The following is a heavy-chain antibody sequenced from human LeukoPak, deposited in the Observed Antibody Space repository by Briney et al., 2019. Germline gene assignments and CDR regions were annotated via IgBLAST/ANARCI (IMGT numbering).Heavy chain of an antibody. CDR1: GGSFSGYY. CDR3: ARRGVVPAARRQFDY. D-gene: IGHD2-2*01. J-gene: IGHJ4*02. V-gene: IGHV4-34*01. CDR2: MKHSGST. Sequence: PSETLSLTCAVYGGSFSGYYWSWIRQPPGKGLEWIGEMKHSGSTNYNPSLKSRVTISVATSKNQFSLKLSSVTAAATAVYSCARRGVVPAARRQFDYWGQGTLVTVSS.